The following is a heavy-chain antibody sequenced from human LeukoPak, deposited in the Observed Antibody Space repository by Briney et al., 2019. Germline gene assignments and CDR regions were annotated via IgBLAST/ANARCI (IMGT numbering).Heavy chain of an antibody. V-gene: IGHV1-18*04. CDR2: ISVYNGNT. CDR1: GYPFTGYY. D-gene: IGHD1-20*01. Sequence: ASVKVSCKASGYPFTGYYMHWVRQAPGQGLEWMGWISVYNGNTNYAQNLQGRLSLTTDTSTSTVSMELRSLRSDDTAVYYCARVFGVGHNNWLPDAFDIWGQGTMVIVSS. CDR3: ARVFGVGHNNWLPDAFDI. J-gene: IGHJ3*02.